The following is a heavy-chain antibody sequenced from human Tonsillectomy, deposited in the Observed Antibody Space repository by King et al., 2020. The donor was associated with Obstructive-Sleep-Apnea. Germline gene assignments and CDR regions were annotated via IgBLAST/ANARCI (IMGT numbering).Heavy chain of an antibody. Sequence: VQLVESGGGLVQPGGSLRLSCSASGIILSDYAMHCVRQAAGKGLENVAAFSSSGVITHYGDPVKGRFIISRDNFRNTLYLQMYSLRPEDTAVYYCVPTGTGPTVTNHWGQGTLVTVSS. D-gene: IGHD4-17*01. CDR2: FSSSGVIT. CDR3: VPTGTGPTVTNH. J-gene: IGHJ4*02. V-gene: IGHV3-64D*09. CDR1: GIILSDYA.